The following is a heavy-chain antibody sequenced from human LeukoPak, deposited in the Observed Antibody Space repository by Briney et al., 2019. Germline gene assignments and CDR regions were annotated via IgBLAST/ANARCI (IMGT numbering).Heavy chain of an antibody. CDR3: VRLMRNSDRSYYYYYYDS. V-gene: IGHV3-21*01. D-gene: IGHD3-10*01. J-gene: IGHJ5*01. CDR1: GLTFSDYS. CDR2: INPTSTSI. Sequence: PGGSLRLSCVASGLTFSDYSVNWVRRAPGKGLEWVSSINPTSTSIYYADAVRGRFTISRDNAKSSLYLQMDSLRAEDTAVYYCVRLMRNSDRSYYYYYYDSWGQGILVTVSS.